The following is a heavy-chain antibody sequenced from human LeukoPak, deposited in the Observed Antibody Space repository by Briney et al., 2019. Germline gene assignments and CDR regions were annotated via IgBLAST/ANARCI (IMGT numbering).Heavy chain of an antibody. Sequence: ASVKISCKTSGYIFLNYGICWVRQAPGQGLEWMGWISAYNGNTDLAQKVQGRLTMTTDTSTNTAYMELRSLRSDDTAVYYCARDVPVVAAITRDYWGQGTLVTVSS. CDR1: GYIFLNYG. CDR2: ISAYNGNT. CDR3: ARDVPVVAAITRDY. J-gene: IGHJ4*02. D-gene: IGHD5-12*01. V-gene: IGHV1-18*01.